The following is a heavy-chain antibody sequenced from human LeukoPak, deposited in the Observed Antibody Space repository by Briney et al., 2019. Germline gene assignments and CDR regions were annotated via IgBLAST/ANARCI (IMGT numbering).Heavy chain of an antibody. CDR3: AGDYDFD. V-gene: IGHV3-53*01. Sequence: GGSLRLSCAASGFTVSSSYMSWVRQAPGKGLEWVSVIYSGGSTYYTDSVKGRFTISRDSSKNTVYLQMNSLRAEDTAIYYCAGDYDFDWGQGTLVTVSS. CDR1: GFTVSSSY. J-gene: IGHJ4*02. CDR2: IYSGGST. D-gene: IGHD3-3*01.